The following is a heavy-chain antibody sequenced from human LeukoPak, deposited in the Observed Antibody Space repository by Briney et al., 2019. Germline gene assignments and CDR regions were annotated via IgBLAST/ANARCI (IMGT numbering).Heavy chain of an antibody. J-gene: IGHJ4*02. V-gene: IGHV1-2*02. D-gene: IGHD7-27*01. CDR3: ARSLIYLTGSSYYFDY. CDR1: GYTFTGYY. Sequence: ASVKVSCKASGYTFTGYYMHWVRQAPGQGLEWMGWINPNSGGTNYAQKFQGRVTMTRDTSISTAYMELSRLRSDDTAVYYCARSLIYLTGSSYYFDYWGQGTLVTVSS. CDR2: INPNSGGT.